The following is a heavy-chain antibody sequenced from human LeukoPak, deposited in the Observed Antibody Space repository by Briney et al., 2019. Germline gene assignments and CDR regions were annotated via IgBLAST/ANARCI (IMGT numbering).Heavy chain of an antibody. D-gene: IGHD3-22*01. CDR1: GFTFSSYS. V-gene: IGHV3-48*01. J-gene: IGHJ4*02. CDR3: ARVLHKRNYDSTTYYGY. CDR2: ISSSSSTI. Sequence: GGSLRLSCAASGFTFSSYSMNWVRQAPGKGLEWVSYISSSSSTIYYADSVKGRFTISGDNAKNSLYLQMNSLRAEDTAVYYCARVLHKRNYDSTTYYGYWGQGTLVTVSS.